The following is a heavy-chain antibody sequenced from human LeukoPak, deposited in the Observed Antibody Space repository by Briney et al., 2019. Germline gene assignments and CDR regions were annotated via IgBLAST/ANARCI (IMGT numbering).Heavy chain of an antibody. CDR1: GGTFSSYA. CDR2: IIPIFGTA. J-gene: IGHJ3*02. CDR3: ARDSRYPTVAFDI. V-gene: IGHV1-69*13. Sequence: VASVKVSCKASGGTFSSYAISWVRQAPGQGLEWMGGIIPIFGTANYAQKFQGRVTITADESTSTAYMELSSLRSEDTAVYYCARDSRYPTVAFDIWGQGTMVTVSS. D-gene: IGHD3-9*01.